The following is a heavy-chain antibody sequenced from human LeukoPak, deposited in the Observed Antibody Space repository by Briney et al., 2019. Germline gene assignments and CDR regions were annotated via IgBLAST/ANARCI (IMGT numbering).Heavy chain of an antibody. D-gene: IGHD3-10*01. CDR3: AKGGRYGSGSYYKSTGFDY. Sequence: GGSLRLSCAASGFTFSSYAMSWVRQAPGKGLEWVSAISGSGGSTYYADTVKGRFTISRDNSKNTLYLQMNSLRAEDTAVYYCAKGGRYGSGSYYKSTGFDYWGQGTLVTVSS. V-gene: IGHV3-23*01. CDR1: GFTFSSYA. J-gene: IGHJ4*02. CDR2: ISGSGGST.